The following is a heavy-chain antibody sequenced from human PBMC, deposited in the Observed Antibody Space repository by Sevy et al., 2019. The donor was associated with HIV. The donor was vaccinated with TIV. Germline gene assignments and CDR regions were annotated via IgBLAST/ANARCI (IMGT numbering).Heavy chain of an antibody. CDR1: GGSITSLY. Sequence: SETLSLTCTVSGGSITSLYWNWIRQPPGKGLEWIANIYYNGHIDYNPSLKSRVTSSLDTSKNQFSLRLSSVTAADTAMYYCAGENAWGRGYSWGQGTLVTVSS. V-gene: IGHV4-59*08. CDR3: AGENAWGRGYS. D-gene: IGHD1-26*01. J-gene: IGHJ4*02. CDR2: IYYNGHI.